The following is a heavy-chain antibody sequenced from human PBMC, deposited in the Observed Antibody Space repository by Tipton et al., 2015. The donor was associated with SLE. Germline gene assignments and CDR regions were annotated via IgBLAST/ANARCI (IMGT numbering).Heavy chain of an antibody. CDR3: ARHFDAGCPSCPESNNWFDA. V-gene: IGHV4-59*08. J-gene: IGHJ5*02. D-gene: IGHD2-2*01. CDR2: TSYSWTT. CDR1: GGSISSYY. Sequence: GLVKPSETLSLTCTVSGGSISSYYWSWIRQPPGKGLEWIGYTSYSWTTNYNASLKSRVTISVDTSKNQFSLNLSSVTAADTAVYYCARHFDAGCPSCPESNNWFDAWGQGILVSVSS.